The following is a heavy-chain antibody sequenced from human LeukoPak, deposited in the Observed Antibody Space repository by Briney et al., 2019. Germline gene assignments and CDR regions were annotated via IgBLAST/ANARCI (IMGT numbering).Heavy chain of an antibody. V-gene: IGHV1-46*01. CDR1: GYTFTSHF. D-gene: IGHD3-9*01. J-gene: IGHJ6*03. CDR3: ARDPRVTRYSLYYYYMDV. CDR2: INPRGGST. Sequence: GASVKVSCKASGYTFTSHFMHWVRQAPGQGLEWMGIINPRGGSTSYTQKFQGRVTMTRDTSTSTVYMELSRLRSDDTAVYYCARDPRVTRYSLYYYYMDVWGKGTTVTVSS.